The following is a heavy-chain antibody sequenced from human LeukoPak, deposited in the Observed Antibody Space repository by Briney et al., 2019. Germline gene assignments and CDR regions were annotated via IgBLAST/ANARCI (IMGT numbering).Heavy chain of an antibody. V-gene: IGHV4-59*01. D-gene: IGHD3-10*01. J-gene: IGHJ3*02. CDR1: GGFISSYY. CDR2: VYYTGST. CDR3: ARLVYYQDTFDI. Sequence: SETLSLTCSVSGGFISSYYWSWIRQPPGRGLEWIAYVYYTGSTNYNPSLKSRVTMSVDTSMNQFSLKLNSVTAADTAVYYCARLVYYQDTFDIWGQGTLVTVSS.